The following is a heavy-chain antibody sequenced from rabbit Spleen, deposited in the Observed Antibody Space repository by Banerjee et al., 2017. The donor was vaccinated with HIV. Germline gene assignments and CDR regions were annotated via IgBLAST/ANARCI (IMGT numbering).Heavy chain of an antibody. CDR1: GFDFSTYY. V-gene: IGHV1S7*01. CDR2: IDPVFGNT. D-gene: IGHD2-1*01. Sequence: QLKESGGGLVQPGGSLKLSCKVSGFDFSTYYMTWVRQAPGKGLEWTGYIDPVFGNTYYASWVNGRFTISSDNAQNTVDLQMNSLTAADTATYFCTIATMTMVITGLWGQGTLVTVS. CDR3: TIATMTMVITGL. J-gene: IGHJ4*01.